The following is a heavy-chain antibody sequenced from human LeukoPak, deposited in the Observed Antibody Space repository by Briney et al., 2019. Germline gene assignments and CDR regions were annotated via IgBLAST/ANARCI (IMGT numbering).Heavy chain of an antibody. V-gene: IGHV3-21*01. Sequence: GGSLRLSCAASGFTFSNYNMNWVRQAPGKGLEWVSSISGSSIYIFYADSVKGRFTISRDNAKNSLYLQMNSLRAEDTAVYYCARDGISYYFDDWGQGTLVTVSS. D-gene: IGHD2-15*01. J-gene: IGHJ4*02. CDR2: ISGSSIYI. CDR1: GFTFSNYN. CDR3: ARDGISYYFDD.